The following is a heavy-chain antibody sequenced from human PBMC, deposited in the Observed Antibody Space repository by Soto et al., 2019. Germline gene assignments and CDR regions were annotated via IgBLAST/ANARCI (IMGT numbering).Heavy chain of an antibody. CDR1: QYTFSYAW. V-gene: IGHV3-15*01. J-gene: IGHJ4*02. CDR3: TADHWS. Sequence: PVGSLRLSCVFFQYTFSYAWMSWVRQAPGKGLEWVARINRKIDGETTDYAAPVEGRFTIARDDSKNTLYLQMSSLKIEDTAVYFCTADHWSWGQGTLVTVSS. D-gene: IGHD3-3*01. CDR2: INRKIDGETT.